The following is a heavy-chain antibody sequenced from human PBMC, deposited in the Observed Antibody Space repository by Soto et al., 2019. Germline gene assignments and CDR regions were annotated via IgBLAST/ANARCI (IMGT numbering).Heavy chain of an antibody. Sequence: EVQLLESGGGLVQPGGSLRLSCAASGFTFSSYAMSWVRQAPGKGLEWVSAISGSGGSTYYADSMKGRFTISRDNAKNSLYLQMSSLRAEDTAVYYCARAYSDAFDIWGQGTMVTVSS. V-gene: IGHV3-23*01. CDR2: ISGSGGST. D-gene: IGHD2-15*01. J-gene: IGHJ3*02. CDR1: GFTFSSYA. CDR3: ARAYSDAFDI.